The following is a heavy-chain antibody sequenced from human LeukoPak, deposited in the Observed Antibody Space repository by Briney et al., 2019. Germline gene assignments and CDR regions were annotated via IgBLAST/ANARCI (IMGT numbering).Heavy chain of an antibody. J-gene: IGHJ6*03. CDR2: MNPNSGNT. CDR3: ARGADGGLRLGDRPYYYYYYYMDV. CDR1: GYTFTSYD. D-gene: IGHD3-16*01. V-gene: IGHV1-8*01. Sequence: ASVKVSCKASGYTFTSYDINWVRQATGQGLEWMGWMNPNSGNTGYAQKFQGRVTMTRNTSISTAYMELSSLRSEDTAVYYCARGADGGLRLGDRPYYYYYYYMDVWGKGTTVTVSS.